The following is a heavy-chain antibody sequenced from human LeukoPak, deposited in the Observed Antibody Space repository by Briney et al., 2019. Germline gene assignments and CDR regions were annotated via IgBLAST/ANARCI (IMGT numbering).Heavy chain of an antibody. CDR3: ARESITPRYCSGGSCYGGLYYFDY. CDR1: GYTFTSYG. V-gene: IGHV1-18*01. Sequence: GASVKVSCKASGYTFTSYGISWVRQAPGQGLEWMGWISAYNGNTNYAQKLQGRVTMTTDTSTSTAYMELRSLRSDDTAVYYCARESITPRYCSGGSCYGGLYYFDYWGQGTLVTVSS. CDR2: ISAYNGNT. J-gene: IGHJ4*02. D-gene: IGHD2-15*01.